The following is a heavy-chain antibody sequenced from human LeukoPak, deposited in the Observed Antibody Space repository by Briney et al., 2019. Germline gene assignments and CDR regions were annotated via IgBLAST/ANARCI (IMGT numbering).Heavy chain of an antibody. D-gene: IGHD2-15*01. CDR1: GFTFSKYW. V-gene: IGHV3-7*01. J-gene: IGHJ4*02. CDR2: IKKDGTQK. CDR3: TRDTGCPGGTCYSFYDY. Sequence: QPRGSLRLSCAASGFTFSKYWMTWVRQAPGKGLEWVANIKKDGTQKYYVDSVKGRFTMSRDNAENSLYLQMNSLRAEDTAVYYCTRDTGCPGGTCYSFYDYWGQGTLVTVSS.